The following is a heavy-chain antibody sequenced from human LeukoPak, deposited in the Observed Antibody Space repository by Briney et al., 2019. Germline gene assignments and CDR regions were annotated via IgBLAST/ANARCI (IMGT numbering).Heavy chain of an antibody. CDR2: ISYSGTT. V-gene: IGHV4-59*01. J-gene: IGHJ4*02. CDR1: GGSISSYY. D-gene: IGHD5-12*01. CDR3: ARGDDYKSTLFDY. Sequence: SETLSLTCTVSGGSISSYYWNWIRQPPGKGLEWNGYISYSGTTNYNPSLKSRVTISVDTSKKQFSLKLTSATAADTAVYYCARGDDYKSTLFDYWGQGTLVTVSS.